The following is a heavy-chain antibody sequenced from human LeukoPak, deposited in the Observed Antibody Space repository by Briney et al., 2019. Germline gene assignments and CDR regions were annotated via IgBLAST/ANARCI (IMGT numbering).Heavy chain of an antibody. Sequence: GRSLRLSCAASGFTFSSYAMHWVRQAPGKGLEWVAVISYDGSNKYYADSVKGRFTISRDNSKNTLYLQMNSLRAEDTALYYCAKDTAGNIAVAGPIDYWGQGTLVTVSS. CDR3: AKDTAGNIAVAGPIDY. V-gene: IGHV3-30-3*01. CDR2: ISYDGSNK. CDR1: GFTFSSYA. D-gene: IGHD6-19*01. J-gene: IGHJ4*02.